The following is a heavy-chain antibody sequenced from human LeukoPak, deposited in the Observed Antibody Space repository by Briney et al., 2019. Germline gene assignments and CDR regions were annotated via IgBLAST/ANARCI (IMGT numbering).Heavy chain of an antibody. J-gene: IGHJ4*02. V-gene: IGHV4-39*01. CDR3: ARHAPSNFQYAAFDY. CDR2: VYYSGTT. Sequence: KPSETLSLTCTVSSGSISRSSYYWGWIRQPPGKGLEWIGTVYYSGTTYYNPSLNSRGTISVDTSRNQFSLNLSSVTAADTAVYYCARHAPSNFQYAAFDYWGQGILVTVSS. CDR1: SGSISRSSYY. D-gene: IGHD6-13*01.